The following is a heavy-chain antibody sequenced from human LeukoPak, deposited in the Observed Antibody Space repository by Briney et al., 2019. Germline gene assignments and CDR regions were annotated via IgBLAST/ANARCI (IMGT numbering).Heavy chain of an antibody. CDR3: AREIFGSGSYPDF. D-gene: IGHD3-10*01. CDR1: GFSFDTYA. J-gene: IGHJ4*02. V-gene: IGHV3-33*01. Sequence: GGSLRLSCAASGFSFDTYAMHWVRQAPGQGLEWVALWHDGSHKFYSDSVRGQFTISRDNSKNTVYLQMNNLRPDDTAVYYCAREIFGSGSYPDFWGQGTLVTVYS. CDR2: WHDGSHK.